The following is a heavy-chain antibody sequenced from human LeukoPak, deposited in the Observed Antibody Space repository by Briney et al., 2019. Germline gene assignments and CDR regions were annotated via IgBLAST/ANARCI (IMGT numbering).Heavy chain of an antibody. V-gene: IGHV3-7*03. D-gene: IGHD3-9*01. J-gene: IGHJ4*02. CDR2: INQDGREK. Sequence: GGSLRLSCAASGLTFSRFAMTWVRQAPGKGLEGVAYINQDGREKYYVDSVKGRFTISRDNAKNSLFLQMNSLRAEDTAVYYCAKDGYYDILTGYSRFDYWGQGTLVTVSS. CDR1: GLTFSRFA. CDR3: AKDGYYDILTGYSRFDY.